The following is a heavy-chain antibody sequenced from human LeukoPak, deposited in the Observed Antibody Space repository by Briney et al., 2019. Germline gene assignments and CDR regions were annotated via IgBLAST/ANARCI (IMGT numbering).Heavy chain of an antibody. CDR1: GGTFSSYA. Sequence: GASVKVSCKASGGTFSSYAISWVRQAPGQGLEWMGRIIPIVGTANYAQKFQGRVTITADKSTSTAYMELSSLRSEDTAVYYCARDKNGYYYDSSGYYSFDYWGQGTLVTVSS. V-gene: IGHV1-69*04. J-gene: IGHJ4*02. D-gene: IGHD3-22*01. CDR3: ARDKNGYYYDSSGYYSFDY. CDR2: IIPIVGTA.